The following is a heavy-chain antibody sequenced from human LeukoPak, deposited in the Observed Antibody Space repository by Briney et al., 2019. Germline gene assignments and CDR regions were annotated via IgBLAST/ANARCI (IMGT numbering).Heavy chain of an antibody. CDR3: ARVAYYYDSSGYSYFDY. V-gene: IGHV1-8*01. J-gene: IGHJ4*02. D-gene: IGHD3-22*01. CDR1: GYNFITYD. Sequence: GASVKVSCKASGYNFITYDINWVRQATGQGLEWMGWMNPNSGNTGYAQKFQGRVSMTRNTSISTAYMELSSLRSEDTAVYYCARVAYYYDSSGYSYFDYWGQGTLVTVSS. CDR2: MNPNSGNT.